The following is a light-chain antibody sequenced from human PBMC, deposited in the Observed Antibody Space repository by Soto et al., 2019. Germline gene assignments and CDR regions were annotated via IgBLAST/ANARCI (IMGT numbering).Light chain of an antibody. CDR3: QQYNNWRT. Sequence: EIVMTQSPATLSVSPGERATLSCRASQSVSSNLAWYQQKPGQAPRLLIYGASTRATGIPARFSGSGSWTEFTLTISSLQSEDFAVYYGQQYNNWRTFGPGTKVDIK. J-gene: IGKJ3*01. V-gene: IGKV3-15*01. CDR2: GAS. CDR1: QSVSSN.